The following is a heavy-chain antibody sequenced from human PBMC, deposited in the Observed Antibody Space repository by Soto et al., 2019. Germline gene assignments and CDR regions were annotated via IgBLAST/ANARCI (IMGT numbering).Heavy chain of an antibody. CDR1: GYSFTSYD. Sequence: QVQMVQSGAEVKKPGASVKVSCKASGYSFTSYDMNWVRQATGQGLEWVGWMNPNSGTTGYAQKFQGRVTMTRDTSTSTAYMELSSLTSEDTAVYYCARGGFLELHFDCWGQGTVVTVSS. V-gene: IGHV1-8*01. CDR2: MNPNSGTT. CDR3: ARGGFLELHFDC. D-gene: IGHD3-3*01. J-gene: IGHJ4*02.